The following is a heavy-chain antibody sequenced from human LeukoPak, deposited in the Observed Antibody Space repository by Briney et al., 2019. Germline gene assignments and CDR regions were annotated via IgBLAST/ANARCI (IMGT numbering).Heavy chain of an antibody. V-gene: IGHV3-64*04. CDR2: ISSNGGST. Sequence: PGGSLRLSCSASGFTFSSYAMHWVRQAPGKGLEYVSAISSNGGSTYYADSVKGRFTISRDNAENSLYLQMNSLRAEDTAVYFCAREGGDGWYYNYWGQGTLVTVSS. J-gene: IGHJ4*02. CDR1: GFTFSSYA. D-gene: IGHD2-21*01. CDR3: AREGGDGWYYNY.